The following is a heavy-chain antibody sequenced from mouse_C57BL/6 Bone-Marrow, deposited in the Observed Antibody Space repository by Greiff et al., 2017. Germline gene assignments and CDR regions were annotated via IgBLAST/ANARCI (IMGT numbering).Heavy chain of an antibody. J-gene: IGHJ2*01. D-gene: IGHD1-1*01. CDR3: ARDGSSSPYFDY. CDR1: GYTFTSYW. V-gene: IGHV1-72*01. Sequence: QVQLQQSGAELVKPGASVKLSCKASGYTFTSYWMHWVKQRPGRGLEWIGRIDPNSGGTKYNEKFKSKATLTVDKPSSTAYMPLSSLTSEDSAVYYCARDGSSSPYFDYWGQGTTRTVSS. CDR2: IDPNSGGT.